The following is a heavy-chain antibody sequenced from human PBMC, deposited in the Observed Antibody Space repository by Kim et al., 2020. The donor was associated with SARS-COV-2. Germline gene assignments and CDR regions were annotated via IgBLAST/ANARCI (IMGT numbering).Heavy chain of an antibody. Sequence: ASVKVSCKASGYTFTSYGISWVRQAPGQGLEWMGWISAYNGNTNYAQKLQGRVTMTTDTSTSTAYMELRSLRSDDTAVYYCARDRKWFGELPNPNWFDPWGQGTLVTVSS. V-gene: IGHV1-18*01. CDR2: ISAYNGNT. CDR3: ARDRKWFGELPNPNWFDP. CDR1: GYTFTSYG. J-gene: IGHJ5*02. D-gene: IGHD3-10*01.